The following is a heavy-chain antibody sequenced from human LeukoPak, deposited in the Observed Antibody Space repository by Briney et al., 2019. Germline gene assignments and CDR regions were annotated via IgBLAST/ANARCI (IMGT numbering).Heavy chain of an antibody. V-gene: IGHV4-39*01. J-gene: IGHJ1*01. CDR2: IYYSGST. D-gene: IGHD3-22*01. CDR1: GGSISSSSYY. Sequence: SETLSLTCTVSGGSISSSSYYWGWIRQPPGKGLEWIGCIYYSGSTYYNPSLKSRVTISVDTSKNQFSLKLSSVTAADTAAYYCARHLYYYDSSGYYYGYFQHWGQGTLVTVSS. CDR3: ARHLYYYDSSGYYYGYFQH.